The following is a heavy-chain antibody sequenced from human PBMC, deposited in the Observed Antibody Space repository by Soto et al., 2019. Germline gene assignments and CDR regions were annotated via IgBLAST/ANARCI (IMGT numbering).Heavy chain of an antibody. CDR1: GFSISSYY. D-gene: IGHD6-19*01. CDR3: ARERKYSSGSGPSRWFDP. V-gene: IGHV4-4*07. J-gene: IGHJ5*02. CDR2: IYTSGST. Sequence: PXETLFLTCPVSGFSISSYYWSWIRQPAGKGLEWIGRIYTSGSTNYNPSLKSRVTMSVDTSKNQFSLKLSSVTAADTAVYYCARERKYSSGSGPSRWFDPWGQGTLVTVSS.